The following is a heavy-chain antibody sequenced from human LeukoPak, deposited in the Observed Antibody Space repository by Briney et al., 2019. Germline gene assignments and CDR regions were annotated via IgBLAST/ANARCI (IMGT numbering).Heavy chain of an antibody. D-gene: IGHD4-17*01. CDR1: GGTFSSYA. V-gene: IGHV1-69*13. Sequence: ASVKVSCKASGGTFSSYAISWVRQAPGQGLEWIGLINPNDNSIDYTQKLRGRVTITADESTSTAYMELSSLRSEDTAVYYCARSGTATVTKDYYYGMDVWGQGTTVTVSS. CDR3: ARSGTATVTKDYYYGMDV. CDR2: INPNDNSI. J-gene: IGHJ6*02.